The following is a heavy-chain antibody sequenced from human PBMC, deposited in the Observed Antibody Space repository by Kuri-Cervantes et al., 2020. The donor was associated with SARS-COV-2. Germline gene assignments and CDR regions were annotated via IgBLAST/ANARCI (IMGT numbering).Heavy chain of an antibody. V-gene: IGHV3-23*01. CDR1: GFTFSSYA. D-gene: IGHD2-21*02. CDR3: ATSTPTSIRYCGGGCNKGAFDI. CDR2: ISGSGGST. J-gene: IGHJ3*02. Sequence: GGSLRLSCAASGFTFSSYAMSWVRQAPGKGLEWVSAISGSGGSTYYADSVKGRFTISRDNSKNSLYLQMNSLRDEDTAMYYCATSTPTSIRYCGGGCNKGAFDIWGQGTKVTVSS.